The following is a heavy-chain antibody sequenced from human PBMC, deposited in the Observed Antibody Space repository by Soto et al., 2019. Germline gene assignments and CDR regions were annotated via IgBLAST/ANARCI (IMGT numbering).Heavy chain of an antibody. CDR2: INTDGSST. CDR3: AKRELNRTGLFN. D-gene: IGHD1-26*01. V-gene: IGHV3-74*01. Sequence: EVQLVESGGGLVQPGGSLRLSCAASGFSFTSYWMHWVRQAPGKGLVWVSRINTDGSSTSYADSVKGRFTIPKDNAKNTLFLQINSLRAEDTAIYYCAKRELNRTGLFNWGQGTLVSVSS. CDR1: GFSFTSYW. J-gene: IGHJ4*02.